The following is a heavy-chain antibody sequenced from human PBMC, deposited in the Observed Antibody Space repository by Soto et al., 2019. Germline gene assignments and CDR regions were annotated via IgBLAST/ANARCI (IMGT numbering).Heavy chain of an antibody. V-gene: IGHV3-23*01. CDR1: GFTFSSYA. CDR2: ISGSGGST. Sequence: EVQLLESGGGLVQPGGSLRLSCAASGFTFSSYAMSWVRQAPGKGLEWVSAISGSGGSTYYADTVKGRFTISRDHSKKTLFLQMNSLSAEDAAVCDCALFSAGYSWSAFDIWGQGTMVSVSS. J-gene: IGHJ3*02. CDR3: ALFSAGYSWSAFDI. D-gene: IGHD1-26*01.